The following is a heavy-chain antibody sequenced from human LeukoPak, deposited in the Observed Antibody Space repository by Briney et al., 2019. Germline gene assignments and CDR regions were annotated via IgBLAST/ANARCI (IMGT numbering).Heavy chain of an antibody. J-gene: IGHJ5*02. V-gene: IGHV4-34*01. Sequence: SETLSLTCAVYGGSFSGYDWSWIRQPPGKGLEWIGEINHSGSTNYNPSLKSRVTISVDTSKNQFSLKLGSVTAADTAVYYCARAGYYDFWSGYYTGDWFDPWGQRTLVTVSS. CDR1: GGSFSGYD. CDR3: ARAGYYDFWSGYYTGDWFDP. CDR2: INHSGST. D-gene: IGHD3-3*01.